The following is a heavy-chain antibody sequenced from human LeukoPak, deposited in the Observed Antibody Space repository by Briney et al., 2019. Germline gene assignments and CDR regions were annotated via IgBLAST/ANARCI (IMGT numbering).Heavy chain of an antibody. CDR1: GYSFTSYW. CDR2: IYPGDSDT. V-gene: IGHV5-51*01. Sequence: GESLQISCKGSGYSFTSYWIGWVRQLPGKGLEWMGIIYPGDSDTRYSPSFQGQVTISADKSISTAYLQWSSLKASDTAMYYCASSPSARLFWYAFDIWGQGTMVTVSS. D-gene: IGHD6-6*01. CDR3: ASSPSARLFWYAFDI. J-gene: IGHJ3*02.